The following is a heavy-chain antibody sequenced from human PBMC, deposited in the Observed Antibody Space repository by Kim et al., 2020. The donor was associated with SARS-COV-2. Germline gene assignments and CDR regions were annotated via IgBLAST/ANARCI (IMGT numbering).Heavy chain of an antibody. CDR3: ARDRWSDY. D-gene: IGHD2-15*01. CDR2: TGGT. V-gene: IGHV1-2*02. J-gene: IGHJ4*02. Sequence: TGGTTYPQKFQGRVTMPRDTSINTAYMELSRLGSDDTAVYYCARDRWSDYWGQGTLVTVSS.